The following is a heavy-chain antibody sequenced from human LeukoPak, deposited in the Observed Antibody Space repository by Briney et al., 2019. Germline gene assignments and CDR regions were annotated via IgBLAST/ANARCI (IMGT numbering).Heavy chain of an antibody. Sequence: GGSQRLSCAASGFTFSSYAMSWVRQAPGKGLEWVSAISGSGGSTYYADSVKGRFTISRDNSKNTLYLQMNNLRAEDTAVYYCAKDHDGDYEDYWGQGTLVTVSS. V-gene: IGHV3-23*01. CDR2: ISGSGGST. D-gene: IGHD4-17*01. CDR1: GFTFSSYA. CDR3: AKDHDGDYEDY. J-gene: IGHJ4*02.